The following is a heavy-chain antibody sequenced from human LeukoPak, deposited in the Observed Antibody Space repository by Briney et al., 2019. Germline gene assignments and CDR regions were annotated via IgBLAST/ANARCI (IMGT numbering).Heavy chain of an antibody. CDR3: ASIGIAAVGTPNDY. CDR1: GYTFTSYD. D-gene: IGHD6-13*01. V-gene: IGHV1-2*02. J-gene: IGHJ4*02. CDR2: INPNSGGT. Sequence: GASVKVSCKASGYTFTSYDINWVRQATGQGLEWMGWINPNSGGTNYAQKFQGRVTMTRDTSISTAYMELSRLRSDDTAVYYCASIGIAAVGTPNDYWGQGTLVTVSS.